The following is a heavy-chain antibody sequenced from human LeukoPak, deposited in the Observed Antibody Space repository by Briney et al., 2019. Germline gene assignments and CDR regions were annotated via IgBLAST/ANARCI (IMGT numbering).Heavy chain of an antibody. Sequence: PSETLSLTGTVSGGSISSCYWSWIRQPAGKGLEWIGRIYTSGSTTYNPSLESRVTISVDTSKTQFSLKLSSVTAADTAVYFCARHNAPYTTGWSGYYGMDVWGQGTTVTVSS. J-gene: IGHJ6*02. CDR2: IYTSGST. V-gene: IGHV4-4*07. CDR3: ARHNAPYTTGWSGYYGMDV. CDR1: GGSISSCY. D-gene: IGHD6-19*01.